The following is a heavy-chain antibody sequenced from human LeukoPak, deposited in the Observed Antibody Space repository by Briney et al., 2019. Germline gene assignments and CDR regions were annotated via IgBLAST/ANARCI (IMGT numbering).Heavy chain of an antibody. V-gene: IGHV3-15*01. Sequence: PGGSLRLSCVGSGFTFSDAWMSWVRQAPGKGLEWVGRIKRKSDGGTIDYAAPVKGRFTISRVDSRNTLYLQMNSLKTQDTAVYYCTTRRQDGWWGQGTLVTVS. CDR3: TTRRQDGW. J-gene: IGHJ4*02. CDR2: IKRKSDGGTI. CDR1: GFTFSDAW. D-gene: IGHD2-15*01.